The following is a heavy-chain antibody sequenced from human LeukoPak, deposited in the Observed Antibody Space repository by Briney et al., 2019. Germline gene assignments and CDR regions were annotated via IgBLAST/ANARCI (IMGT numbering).Heavy chain of an antibody. CDR3: ARDKSNYGDGGRVFDY. D-gene: IGHD4-11*01. CDR1: GFTFSDYY. CDR2: ISSSGSTI. J-gene: IGHJ4*02. V-gene: IGHV3-11*01. Sequence: GGSLRLSCAASGFTFSDYYMSWIRQAPGKGLEWVSYISSSGSTIYYANSVKGRFTISRDNAKNSLYLQMNSLRAEDTAVYYCARDKSNYGDGGRVFDYWGQGTLVTVSS.